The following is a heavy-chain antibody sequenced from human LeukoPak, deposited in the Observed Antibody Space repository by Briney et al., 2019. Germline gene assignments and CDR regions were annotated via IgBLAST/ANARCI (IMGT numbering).Heavy chain of an antibody. D-gene: IGHD2-2*01. CDR3: ARPYCSSTSCYGFLEY. J-gene: IGHJ4*02. CDR2: ISNSGSPI. Sequence: GGSLRLACAVSGFTFSSSSMSWVRQAPGKGLEWVSYISNSGSPIYYADSVKGRFTISRDNAKNSLYLQMNSLRAEDTAVYCCARPYCSSTSCYGFLEYWGQGTLVTVSS. CDR1: GFTFSSSS. V-gene: IGHV3-48*04.